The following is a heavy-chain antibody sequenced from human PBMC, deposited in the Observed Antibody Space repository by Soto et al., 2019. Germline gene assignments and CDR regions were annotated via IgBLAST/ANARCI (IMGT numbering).Heavy chain of an antibody. V-gene: IGHV4-39*01. CDR2: IYYSGST. CDR3: ARSGARVAGPSYYYYYGMDV. D-gene: IGHD6-19*01. CDR1: GGSISSSSYY. J-gene: IGHJ6*02. Sequence: ETLSLTCTVSGGSISSSSYYWGWIRHPPGKGLEWIGSIYYSGSTYYNPSLKSRVTISVDTSKNQFSLKLSSVTAADTAVYYCARSGARVAGPSYYYYYGMDVWGQGTTV.